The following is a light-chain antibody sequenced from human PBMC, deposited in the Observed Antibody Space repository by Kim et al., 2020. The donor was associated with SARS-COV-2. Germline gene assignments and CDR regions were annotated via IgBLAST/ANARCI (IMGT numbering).Light chain of an antibody. CDR2: GAS. CDR3: QQYGTSWYT. V-gene: IGKV3-20*01. J-gene: IGKJ2*01. CDR1: QSVSSNN. Sequence: LSQGQRATLSCRASQSVSSNNLAWYQQKPGQAPRLLIYGASTRATGIPDRVSGSGSGTDFTLTISRLEPEDSAMYYCQQYGTSWYTFGQGTKLEI.